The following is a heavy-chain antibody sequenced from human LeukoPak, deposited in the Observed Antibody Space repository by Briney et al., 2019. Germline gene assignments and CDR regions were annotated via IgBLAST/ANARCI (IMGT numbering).Heavy chain of an antibody. CDR3: ARGIAVREVLHAFAI. CDR2: INYNGGST. CDR1: GLTFDDYG. J-gene: IGHJ3*02. V-gene: IGHV3-20*04. Sequence: GGSLRLSCAASGLTFDDYGMTCVPQAPGKRLEWVSGINYNGGSTGYADSVQGRFTISRDNAKNSLYLQMNSLRGEDTALYYCARGIAVREVLHAFAIWGQGTMVTVSS. D-gene: IGHD6-19*01.